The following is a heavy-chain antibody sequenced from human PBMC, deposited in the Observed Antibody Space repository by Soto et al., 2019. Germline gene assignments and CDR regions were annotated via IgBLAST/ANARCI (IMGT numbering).Heavy chain of an antibody. CDR3: ARDRNYYYDFSGYQGLDS. D-gene: IGHD3-22*01. J-gene: IGHJ4*02. Sequence: SETLSLTCTVSGDSVNSGSYHWSWIRQPPGRGLEWIGYVFYSGSTSYNPSLKSRVTMSVDTSKNQFSLKLSSVTAADTAVYYCARDRNYYYDFSGYQGLDSWGQGSLVTVSS. CDR2: VFYSGST. CDR1: GDSVNSGSYH. V-gene: IGHV4-61*01.